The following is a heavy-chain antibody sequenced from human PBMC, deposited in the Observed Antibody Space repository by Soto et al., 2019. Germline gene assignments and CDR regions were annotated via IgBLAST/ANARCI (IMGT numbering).Heavy chain of an antibody. D-gene: IGHD5-12*01. CDR3: ARDGLRGDAFDI. J-gene: IGHJ3*02. CDR1: GFTFSSYA. Sequence: GGALRLSCAASGFTFSSYAMHWVRQAPGKGLEWVAVISYDGSNKYYADSVKGRFTISRDNSKNTLYLQMNSLRAEDTAVYYCARDGLRGDAFDIWGQGTKVTV. V-gene: IGHV3-30-3*01. CDR2: ISYDGSNK.